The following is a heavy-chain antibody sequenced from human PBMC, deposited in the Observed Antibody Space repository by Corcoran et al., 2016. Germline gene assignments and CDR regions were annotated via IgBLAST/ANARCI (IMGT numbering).Heavy chain of an antibody. D-gene: IGHD1-26*01. V-gene: IGHV3-33*01. CDR1: GFDFKTYA. CDR2: IWFNAITK. Sequence: VQLVESGGGVVQSGTSLRLSCAASGFDFKTYAMHRVRQAPGKRLEWVAFIWFNAITKVYADSVKGRFTISRDNSKNTFFLQMDSLRAEDTAVYYCAGDPPRSGFSLHIWGQGTVVTVSS. CDR3: AGDPPRSGFSLHI. J-gene: IGHJ3*02.